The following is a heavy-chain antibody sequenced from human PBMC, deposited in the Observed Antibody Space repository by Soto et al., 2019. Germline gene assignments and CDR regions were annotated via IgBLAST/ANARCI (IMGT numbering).Heavy chain of an antibody. Sequence: SETLSLTCTVSGYSISSGYYWGWIRQPPGKGLEWIGSIYHSGSTYYNPSLKSRVTISVDTSKNQFSLKLSSVTAADTAVYYCARDVLTIFGVVIGGLNYFDYWGQGTLVTVSS. CDR2: IYHSGST. D-gene: IGHD3-3*01. CDR3: ARDVLTIFGVVIGGLNYFDY. J-gene: IGHJ4*02. V-gene: IGHV4-38-2*02. CDR1: GYSISSGYY.